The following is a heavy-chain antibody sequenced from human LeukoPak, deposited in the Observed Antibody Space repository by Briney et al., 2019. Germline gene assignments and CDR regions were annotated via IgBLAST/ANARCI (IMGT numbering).Heavy chain of an antibody. CDR2: IRYDGSSK. CDR3: ARAIPSMVRGAFDY. CDR1: GFTFSSYG. D-gene: IGHD3-10*01. J-gene: IGHJ4*02. Sequence: GGSLRLSCAASGFTFSSYGMHWVRQAPGKGLEWVAFIRYDGSSKYYADSVKGRFTISRDNSKNTLYLQMNRLRAEDTAVYYCARAIPSMVRGAFDYWGQGTLVTVSS. V-gene: IGHV3-30*02.